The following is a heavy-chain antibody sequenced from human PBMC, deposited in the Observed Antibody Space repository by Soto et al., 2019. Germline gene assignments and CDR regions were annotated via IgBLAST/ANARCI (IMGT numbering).Heavy chain of an antibody. V-gene: IGHV3-23*01. J-gene: IGHJ4*02. D-gene: IGHD3-22*01. CDR3: EIFCYDSSGYLFDY. Sequence: PGGSLRLSCSASGFTFSSFAMHWVRQAPGKGLEWVSAISGSGGSTYYADSVKGRFTISRDNSKNTLYLQMNSLRAEDTAVYYCEIFCYDSSGYLFDYWGQGTRVTVS. CDR2: ISGSGGST. CDR1: GFTFSSFA.